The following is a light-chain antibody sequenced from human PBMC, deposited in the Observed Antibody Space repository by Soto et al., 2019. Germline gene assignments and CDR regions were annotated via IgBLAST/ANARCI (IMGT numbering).Light chain of an antibody. CDR1: QSVGRD. V-gene: IGKV3-11*01. CDR3: QQRSDWPRVT. J-gene: IGKJ5*01. CDR2: DAS. Sequence: EIVLTQSPATLSLSPGERATLSCRASQSVGRDLAWYKQKPGQAPRLLIYDASNRATGLPARFSGSGSGTDFTLTISSLESEDFTVYYCQQRSDWPRVTFGRGTRLEIK.